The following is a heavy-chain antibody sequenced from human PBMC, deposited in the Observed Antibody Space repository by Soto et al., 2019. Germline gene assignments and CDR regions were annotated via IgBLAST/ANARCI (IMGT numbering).Heavy chain of an antibody. CDR1: GGTFSSYA. J-gene: IGHJ4*02. V-gene: IGHV1-69*06. Sequence: SVKVSCKASGGTFSSYAISWVRQAPGQGLEWMGGIIPIFGTANYAQKFQGRVTNTADKSTSTAYMELSSLRSEDTAVYYCARGPTYYYDSSGYYYNYWGQGTLVTVSS. CDR3: ARGPTYYYDSSGYYYNY. CDR2: IIPIFGTA. D-gene: IGHD3-22*01.